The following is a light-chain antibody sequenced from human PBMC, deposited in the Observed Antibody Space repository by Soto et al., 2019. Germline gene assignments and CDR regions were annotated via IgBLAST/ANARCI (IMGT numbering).Light chain of an antibody. V-gene: IGLV2-14*01. CDR2: DVS. CDR3: SSYTSSSTLV. CDR1: SSDVGGYNY. Sequence: QSALTQPDSVSGYPGQSITISCTGTSSDVGGYNYVSWYQQHPGKAPKLMIYDVSNRPSGVSNRFSGSKSGNTASLPISGLQSEDEADYYCSSYTSSSTLVFGGGTKLTVL. J-gene: IGLJ2*01.